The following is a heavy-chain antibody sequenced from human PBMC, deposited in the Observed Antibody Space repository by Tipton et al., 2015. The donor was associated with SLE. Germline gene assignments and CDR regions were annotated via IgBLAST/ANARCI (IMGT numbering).Heavy chain of an antibody. D-gene: IGHD3-3*02. CDR3: ATFSQSRLFDY. V-gene: IGHV4-39*07. J-gene: IGHJ4*02. CDR2: VYHNGIT. Sequence: TLSLTCTVSGGPITDSTYYWGWIRQPPGKGLEWIGSVYHNGITDYNPSLRSRGTISVDTSRNQFSLRLSSVTAADTAVYYCATFSQSRLFDYWGQGRLVTVSS. CDR1: GGPITDSTYY.